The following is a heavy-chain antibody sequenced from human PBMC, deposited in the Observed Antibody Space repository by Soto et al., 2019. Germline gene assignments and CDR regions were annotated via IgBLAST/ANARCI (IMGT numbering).Heavy chain of an antibody. CDR1: GFSFSSYD. CDR2: ISYDGSDK. CDR3: AKGVPSPTQHAFDI. V-gene: IGHV3-30*18. J-gene: IGHJ3*02. Sequence: QVHLVESGGGVVQPGRSLRLSCAASGFSFSSYDMHWVRQAPGKGLEWVEMISYDGSDKYFSDSVKGRLTTSRDNSKNTVSLEMNSLRTKDTAAYYCAKGVPSPTQHAFDIWGQGTMVTISS.